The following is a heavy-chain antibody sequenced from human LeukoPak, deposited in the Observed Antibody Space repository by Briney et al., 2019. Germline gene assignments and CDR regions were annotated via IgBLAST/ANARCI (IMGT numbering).Heavy chain of an antibody. V-gene: IGHV1-69*05. CDR3: ASPTTFRGSGLDY. D-gene: IGHD3-3*01. J-gene: IGHJ4*02. CDR2: IIPIFGTA. CDR1: GGTFSSYA. Sequence: SVKVSCKASGGTFSSYAISWVRRAPGQGLEWMGRIIPIFGTANYAQKFQGRVTITTDESTSTAYMELSSLRSEDTAVYYCASPTTFRGSGLDYWGQGTLVTVSS.